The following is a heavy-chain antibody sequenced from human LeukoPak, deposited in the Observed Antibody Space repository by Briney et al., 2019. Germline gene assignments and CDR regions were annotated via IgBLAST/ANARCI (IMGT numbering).Heavy chain of an antibody. V-gene: IGHV4-59*01. CDR2: IYYSGST. CDR3: ARVASTGPFDY. Sequence: SEALSLTCTVSGGSMSDYYWSWIRQPPGKGLEWIGCIYYSGSTDYNPSLKSRVTMSVDTSKNQFSLKLRSVTAADTALYYCARVASTGPFDYWGQGTLVTVSS. D-gene: IGHD2-8*02. J-gene: IGHJ4*02. CDR1: GGSMSDYY.